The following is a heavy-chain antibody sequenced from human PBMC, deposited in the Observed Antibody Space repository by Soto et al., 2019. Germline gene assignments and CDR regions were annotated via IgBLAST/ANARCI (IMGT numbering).Heavy chain of an antibody. J-gene: IGHJ1*01. Sequence: SVKVSCKASGGTFSSYAISWLRQAPGQGLEWMGGIIPIFGTANYAQKFQGRVTITADESTSTAYMELSSLRSEDTAVYYCARGPYYYDSSGAWFQHWGQGTLVTVSS. CDR1: GGTFSSYA. V-gene: IGHV1-69*13. CDR3: ARGPYYYDSSGAWFQH. D-gene: IGHD3-22*01. CDR2: IIPIFGTA.